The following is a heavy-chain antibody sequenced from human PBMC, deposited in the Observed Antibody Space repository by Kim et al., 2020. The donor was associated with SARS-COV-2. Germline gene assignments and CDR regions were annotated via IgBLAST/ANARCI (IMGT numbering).Heavy chain of an antibody. J-gene: IGHJ4*02. Sequence: ASVKVSCKASGYTFTGYYMHWVRQAPGQGLEWMGWINPNSGGTNYAQKFQGRVTMTRDTSISTAYMELSRMRSDDTAVYYCARDLRRGGQSLTGYWGQGTLVTVSS. CDR1: GYTFTGYY. CDR3: ARDLRRGGQSLTGY. V-gene: IGHV1-2*02. D-gene: IGHD3-9*01. CDR2: INPNSGGT.